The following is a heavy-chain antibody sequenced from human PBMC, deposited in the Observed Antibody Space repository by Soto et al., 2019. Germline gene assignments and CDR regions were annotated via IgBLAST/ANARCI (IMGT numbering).Heavy chain of an antibody. D-gene: IGHD4-17*01. CDR3: TTDLYYGENWFDP. CDR1: GFTFSNAW. J-gene: IGHJ5*02. CDR2: IKSKTDGGTT. V-gene: IGHV3-15*01. Sequence: EVQLVESGGGSVKPGGSLRLSCAASGFTFSNAWMSWVRQAPGKGLEWVGRIKSKTDGGTTDYAAPVKGRFTISRDDSKNTLYLQMNSLKTEDTAVYYCTTDLYYGENWFDPWGQGTLVTVSS.